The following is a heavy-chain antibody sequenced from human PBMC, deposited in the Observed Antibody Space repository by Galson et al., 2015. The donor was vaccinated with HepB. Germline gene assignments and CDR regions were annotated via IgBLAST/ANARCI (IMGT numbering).Heavy chain of an antibody. CDR2: ISSNGGST. J-gene: IGHJ4*02. V-gene: IGHV3-64D*06. CDR1: GFTFSSYA. D-gene: IGHD5/OR15-5a*01. Sequence: SLRLSCAASGFTFSSYAMHWVRQAPGKGLEYVSAISSNGGSTYYADSMKGRFTISRDNSKNTLYLQMSSLRAEDTAVYYCVKERSVDYFDYWGQGTLVTVSS. CDR3: VKERSVDYFDY.